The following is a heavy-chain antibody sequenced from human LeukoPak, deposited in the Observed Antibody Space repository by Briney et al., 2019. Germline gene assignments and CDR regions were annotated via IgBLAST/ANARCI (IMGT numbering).Heavy chain of an antibody. CDR1: GFTVSNNY. CDR3: ARDSRFLEWLCAFDI. Sequence: PGGSLRLSCAASGFTVSNNYMSWVRQTPGKGLEWVSYISSSSSTIYYADSVKGRFTISRDSAKNSLYLQMNSLRDEDTAVYYCARDSRFLEWLCAFDIWGQGTMVTVSS. D-gene: IGHD3-3*01. V-gene: IGHV3-48*02. J-gene: IGHJ3*02. CDR2: ISSSSSTI.